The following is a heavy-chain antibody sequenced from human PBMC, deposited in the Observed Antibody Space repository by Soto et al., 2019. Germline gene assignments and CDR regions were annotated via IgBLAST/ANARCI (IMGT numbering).Heavy chain of an antibody. Sequence: QITLKESGPTLVKPTQTLTLTCTFSGFSLSTSGVGVGCIRQPPGKALEWLALIYWDDDKRYSPSLNSRLTVTKDISKNQVVLTMTNMDPVDTATYYCAHSEGSSSMGVWGQGTTVTGSS. V-gene: IGHV2-5*02. CDR1: GFSLSTSGVG. J-gene: IGHJ6*02. CDR2: IYWDDDK. CDR3: AHSEGSSSMGV.